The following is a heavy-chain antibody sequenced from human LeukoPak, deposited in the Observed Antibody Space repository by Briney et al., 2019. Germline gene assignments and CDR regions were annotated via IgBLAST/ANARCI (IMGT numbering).Heavy chain of an antibody. CDR3: AKGYSYGRPSI. CDR2: IIPIFGTA. J-gene: IGHJ3*02. D-gene: IGHD5-18*01. CDR1: GGTFINYA. Sequence: GASVKVSFTASGGTFINYAIGWVRQAPGQGLGWMGGIIPIFGTANYTQNFQGRVTITADESTSTAYMELSSLRSEDTAVYYCAKGYSYGRPSIWGQGTMVTVSS. V-gene: IGHV1-69*01.